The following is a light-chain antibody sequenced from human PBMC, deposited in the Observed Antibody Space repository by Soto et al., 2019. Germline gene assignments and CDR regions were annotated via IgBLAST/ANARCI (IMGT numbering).Light chain of an antibody. CDR3: SSYTTSSTLV. Sequence: QSVLNQPASVSASPGQSITISCTGTSSDIGGYNYVSWYQQHPDKAPKLMIYEVNNRPSGVSDRFSGSKSGNTASLTISGLRPEDEADYYCSSYTTSSTLVFGTGTKVTVL. V-gene: IGLV2-14*01. CDR1: SSDIGGYNY. J-gene: IGLJ1*01. CDR2: EVN.